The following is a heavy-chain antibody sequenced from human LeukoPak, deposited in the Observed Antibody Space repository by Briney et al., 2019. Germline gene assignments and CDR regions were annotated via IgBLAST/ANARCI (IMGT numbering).Heavy chain of an antibody. Sequence: GGSLRLSCAASGFTFSSYSMNRVRQAPGKGLEWVSYISSSSSTIYYADSVKGRFTISRDNAKNSLYLQMNSLRDEDTAVYYCARASSGWEYYFDYWGQGTLVTVSS. CDR3: ARASSGWEYYFDY. CDR2: ISSSSSTI. J-gene: IGHJ4*02. D-gene: IGHD6-19*01. CDR1: GFTFSSYS. V-gene: IGHV3-48*02.